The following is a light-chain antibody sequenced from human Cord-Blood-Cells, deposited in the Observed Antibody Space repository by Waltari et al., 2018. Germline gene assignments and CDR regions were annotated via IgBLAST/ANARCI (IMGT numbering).Light chain of an antibody. J-gene: IGLJ1*01. CDR3: CSYAGSSLYV. V-gene: IGLV2-11*01. CDR2: DVS. CDR1: SSEVGGYNY. Sequence: QSALTQPRSVSGSPGQSVTISCTGTSSEVGGYNYVPWYQQHPGKAPKLMIYDVSKRPSGVPDRFSGSKSGNTASLTISGLQAEDEADYYCCSYAGSSLYVFGTGTKVTVL.